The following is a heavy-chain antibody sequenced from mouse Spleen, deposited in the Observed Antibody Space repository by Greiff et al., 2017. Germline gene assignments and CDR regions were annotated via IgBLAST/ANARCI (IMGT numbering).Heavy chain of an antibody. CDR2: IDPSDSYT. V-gene: IGHV1-59*01. D-gene: IGHD4-1*01. CDR3: AREGTGNDY. Sequence: VQLQQSGAELVRPGTSVKLSCKASGYTFTSYWMHWVKQRPGQGLEWIGVIDPSDSYTNYNQKFKGKATLTVDTSSSTAYMQLSSLTSEDSAVYYCAREGTGNDYWGQGTTLTVSS. J-gene: IGHJ2*01. CDR1: GYTFTSYW.